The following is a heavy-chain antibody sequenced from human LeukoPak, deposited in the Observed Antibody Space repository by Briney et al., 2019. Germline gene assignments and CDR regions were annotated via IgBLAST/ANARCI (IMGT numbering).Heavy chain of an antibody. CDR3: ARDRGVVIDTYYSDNYGMDV. D-gene: IGHD2-21*01. Sequence: GASVKVSCRASGGTFSSYAISWVRQAPGQGLEWMGRIIPIFGITNYAQKFQGRVTITADKSTSTAYMELSSLRSEDTAVYYCARDRGVVIDTYYSDNYGMDVWGRGTTVTVSS. V-gene: IGHV1-69*04. J-gene: IGHJ6*02. CDR2: IIPIFGIT. CDR1: GGTFSSYA.